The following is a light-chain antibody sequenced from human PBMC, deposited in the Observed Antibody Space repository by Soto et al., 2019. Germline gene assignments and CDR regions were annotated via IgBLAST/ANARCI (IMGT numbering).Light chain of an antibody. J-gene: IGKJ3*01. CDR2: GAS. CDR3: QQYGSSPPYT. CDR1: HNVSSSY. V-gene: IGKV3-20*01. Sequence: EIVLTQSPGTLSLCPGDRATLSCRASHNVSSSYLAWYQQKPGQAPSLLIYGASSRATGIPDRFSGSGSGTDFTLTISRLEPEDFAVYYCQQYGSSPPYTFGPGTKVDIK.